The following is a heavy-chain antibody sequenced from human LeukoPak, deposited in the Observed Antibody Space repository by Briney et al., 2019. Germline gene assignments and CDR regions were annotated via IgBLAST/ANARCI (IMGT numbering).Heavy chain of an antibody. CDR2: IDSSGTT. V-gene: IGHV4-39*01. CDR3: ARHGYIQFWLY. Sequence: SETLSLTCTVSGASISRGTYYWGWIRQSPEKGLEWIGSIDSSGTTHYNSSLKSRVIISVDTSKNQVSLNLTSVTFVGTAVYYCARHGYIQFWLYWGQGTQVIVSS. D-gene: IGHD5-18*01. J-gene: IGHJ4*02. CDR1: GASISRGTYY.